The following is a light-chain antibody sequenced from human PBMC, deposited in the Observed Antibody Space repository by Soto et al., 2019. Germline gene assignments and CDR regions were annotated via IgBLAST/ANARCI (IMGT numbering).Light chain of an antibody. Sequence: EIVLTQSPGTLSLSPGEIATLYFSASQSVSSSYLAWYQQKPGQAPKVLIYRASSRATGIPDRFSGSGSGTDFTLTISRLELEDFAVYYCQQYGSSPLTFGGGTKVDIK. CDR1: QSVSSSY. CDR2: RAS. J-gene: IGKJ4*01. CDR3: QQYGSSPLT. V-gene: IGKV3-20*01.